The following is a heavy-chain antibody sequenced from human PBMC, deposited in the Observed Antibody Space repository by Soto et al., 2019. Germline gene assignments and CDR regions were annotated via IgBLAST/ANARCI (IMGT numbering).Heavy chain of an antibody. D-gene: IGHD6-6*01. CDR1: GYTFIGSF. J-gene: IGHJ4*02. CDR3: ARDSRTSSLVFDY. V-gene: IGHV1-2*02. Sequence: QVQLVQSGAEVKKPGASVKVSCKASGYTFIGSFLHWVRQAPGQGLEWMGWINPNTGDTKYTQKFQGRVTMTRDTSISVAYMELRRLRSDDTAVYYCARDSRTSSLVFDYWGQGSLVTVSS. CDR2: INPNTGDT.